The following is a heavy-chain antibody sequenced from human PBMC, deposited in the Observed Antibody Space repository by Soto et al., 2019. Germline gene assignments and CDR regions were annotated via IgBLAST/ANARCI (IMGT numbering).Heavy chain of an antibody. J-gene: IGHJ4*02. CDR3: VRVGRLGGY. CDR1: GFTFSSYW. CDR2: IKEDGSGK. D-gene: IGHD3-16*01. V-gene: IGHV3-7*03. Sequence: SLRLSCTSSGFTFSSYWMSWVRQAPGKGLGWVANIKEDGSGKYYVDSVKGRFSISRDNARNSLYLQMNSLRVEDTAVYYCVRVGRLGGYWGQGALVTVSS.